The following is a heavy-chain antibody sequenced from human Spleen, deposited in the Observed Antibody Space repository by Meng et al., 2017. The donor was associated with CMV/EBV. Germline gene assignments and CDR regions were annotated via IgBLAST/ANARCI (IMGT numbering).Heavy chain of an antibody. D-gene: IGHD6-13*01. CDR2: INWNGGST. CDR3: ARDSGSSWTDLFDY. V-gene: IGHV3-20*03. Sequence: SGFTFDDYGMSWVRQAPGKGLEWVSGINWNGGSTGYADSVKGRFTISRDNAKNSLYLQMNSLRAEDTALYYCARDSGSSWTDLFDYWGQGTLVTVSS. CDR1: GFTFDDYG. J-gene: IGHJ4*02.